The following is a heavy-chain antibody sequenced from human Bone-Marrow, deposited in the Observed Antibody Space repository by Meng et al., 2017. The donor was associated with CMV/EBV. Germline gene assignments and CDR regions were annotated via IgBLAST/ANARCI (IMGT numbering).Heavy chain of an antibody. CDR1: GFTFDDYA. D-gene: IGHD3-3*01. Sequence: SLKISCAASGFTFDDYAMHWVRQAPGKGLEWVSGISWNSGSIGYADSVKGRFTSSRDNAKSSLYLQMNSLRAEDMALYYCAKGLGALWSGSYYGMDVWGQGTTVTVSS. V-gene: IGHV3-9*03. CDR3: AKGLGALWSGSYYGMDV. CDR2: ISWNSGSI. J-gene: IGHJ6*02.